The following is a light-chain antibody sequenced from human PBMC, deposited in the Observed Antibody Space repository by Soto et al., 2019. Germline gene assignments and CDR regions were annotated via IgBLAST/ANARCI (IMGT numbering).Light chain of an antibody. CDR3: GACDETMNGEV. J-gene: IGLJ1*01. CDR2: TDN. Sequence: QSVLTQPPSASGTPGQRVTISCSGGNSNIGINTVNWYQQLPGTAPRVLIYTDNERPSGVPDRFSVSKSGTSASLAINGLQSGDEADYYRGACDETMNGEVFGPGTQDT. CDR1: NSNIGINT. V-gene: IGLV1-44*01.